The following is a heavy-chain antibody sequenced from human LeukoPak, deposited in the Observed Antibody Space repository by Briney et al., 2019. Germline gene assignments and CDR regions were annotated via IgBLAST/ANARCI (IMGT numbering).Heavy chain of an antibody. Sequence: ASAKVSCKASGYTFTSYDINWVRQATGQGLEWMGWMNPNSGNTGYAQKFQGRVTMTRNTSISTAYMELSSLRSEDTAVYYCARPRIAALLSFDYWGQGTLVTVSS. CDR2: MNPNSGNT. J-gene: IGHJ4*02. CDR1: GYTFTSYD. CDR3: ARPRIAALLSFDY. V-gene: IGHV1-8*01. D-gene: IGHD6-6*01.